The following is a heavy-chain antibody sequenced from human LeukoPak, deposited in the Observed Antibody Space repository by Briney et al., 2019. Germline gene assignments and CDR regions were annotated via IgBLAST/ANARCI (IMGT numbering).Heavy chain of an antibody. D-gene: IGHD3-22*01. J-gene: IGHJ3*02. V-gene: IGHV1-2*02. CDR1: GYTFTGYY. CDR3: ARDYSSGYYSDAFDI. CDR2: INPSSGGT. Sequence: ASVKVSCKASGYTFTGYYMHWVRQAPGQGLEWMGWINPSSGGTNYAQKFQGRVTMTRDTSISTAYMELSRLRSDDTAVYYCARDYSSGYYSDAFDIWGQGTMVTVSS.